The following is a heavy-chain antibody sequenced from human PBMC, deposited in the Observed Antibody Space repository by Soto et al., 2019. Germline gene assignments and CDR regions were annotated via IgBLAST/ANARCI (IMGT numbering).Heavy chain of an antibody. CDR3: AKDGAGAAPTYLFDY. V-gene: IGHV3-30*18. Sequence: QVQLVESGGGMVQPGRSLRLSCAASGFTFSSYGMHWVRQAPGKGLEWVAVISYDGSNKYYADSVKGRFTISRDNSKNTLYLQMNSLRAEDTAVYYCAKDGAGAAPTYLFDYWGQGTLVTVSS. D-gene: IGHD1-26*01. J-gene: IGHJ4*02. CDR1: GFTFSSYG. CDR2: ISYDGSNK.